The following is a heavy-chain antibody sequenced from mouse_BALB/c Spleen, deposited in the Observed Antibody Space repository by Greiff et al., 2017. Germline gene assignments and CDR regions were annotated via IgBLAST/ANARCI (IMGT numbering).Heavy chain of an antibody. CDR1: GFTYSDYY. D-gene: IGHD2-4*01. V-gene: IGHV5-4*02. CDR3: ARGYDYDEAWFAY. J-gene: IGHJ3*01. CDR2: ISDGGSYT. Sequence: EVKLVESGGGLVKPGGSLKLSCAASGFTYSDYYMYWVRQTPEKRLEWVATISDGGSYTYYPDSVKGRFTISRDNAKNNLYLQMSRLKSEDTAMYYCARGYDYDEAWFAYWGQGTLVTVSA.